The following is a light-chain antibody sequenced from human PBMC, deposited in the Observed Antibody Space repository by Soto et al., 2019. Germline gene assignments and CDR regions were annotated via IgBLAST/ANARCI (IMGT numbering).Light chain of an antibody. CDR3: QPANSFPLT. CDR1: QGISSW. Sequence: DIQMTQSPSSVSSSVGDRVTITCRASQGISSWLAWYHQKPGKAPNLLIYAASSSQSGVPSRFSASGSGTDFTLTISTLQPEDFATYSCQPANSFPLTFGGGTKVEVK. V-gene: IGKV1-12*01. CDR2: AAS. J-gene: IGKJ4*01.